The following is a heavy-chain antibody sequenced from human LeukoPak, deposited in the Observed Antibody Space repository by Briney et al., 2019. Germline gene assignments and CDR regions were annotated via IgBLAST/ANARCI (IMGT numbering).Heavy chain of an antibody. V-gene: IGHV3-15*01. CDR1: GFTFSNAW. CDR3: TTGWARQLVPAFDY. J-gene: IGHJ4*02. CDR2: IKSKTDGGTT. Sequence: GGSLRLSCAASGFTFSNAWMGWVRQAPGKGLEWVGRIKSKTDGGTTDYAAPVKGRFTISRDDSKNTLYLQMNSLKTEDTAVYYCTTGWARQLVPAFDYWGQGTLVTVSS. D-gene: IGHD6-13*01.